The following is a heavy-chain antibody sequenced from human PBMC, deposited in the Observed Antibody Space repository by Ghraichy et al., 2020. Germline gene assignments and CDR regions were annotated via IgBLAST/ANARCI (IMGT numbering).Heavy chain of an antibody. D-gene: IGHD2-21*01. CDR2: IRDSGTT. Sequence: SETLSLTCSVSGGSMSYYWSWIRQSPGKGLEWIGYIRDSGTTNYNPSLKSRVSMSIDTSKNQFSLKMPSVTAADMAVYYCARPALLSCGHARAFDIWGQGTMVTVSS. J-gene: IGHJ3*02. CDR3: ARPALLSCGHARAFDI. V-gene: IGHV4-59*01. CDR1: GGSMSYY.